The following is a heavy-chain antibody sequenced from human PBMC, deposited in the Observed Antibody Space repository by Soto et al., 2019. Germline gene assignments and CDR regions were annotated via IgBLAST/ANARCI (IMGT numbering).Heavy chain of an antibody. D-gene: IGHD6-19*01. CDR2: IYYSGST. CDR1: GGSISSYY. J-gene: IGHJ4*02. CDR3: ARVRWLGCVDY. V-gene: IGHV4-59*01. Sequence: QVQLQESGPGLVKPSETLSLTCTVSGGSISSYYWSWIRQPPGKGLEWIGYIYYSGSTNYNPSLKSRVTISVDTSKNQFSLKLSSVTAADTAVYYCARVRWLGCVDYWGQGTLVTVSS.